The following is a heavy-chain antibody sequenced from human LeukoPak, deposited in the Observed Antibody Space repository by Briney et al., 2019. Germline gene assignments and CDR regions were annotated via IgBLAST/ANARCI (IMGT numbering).Heavy chain of an antibody. CDR3: AKSVLRSGWLD. V-gene: IGHV3-23*01. CDR1: GFTFSSYA. Sequence: GGSLRLSCAASGFTFSSYAMGWVRQAPGNGLEWVSAISGSGGSTYYADSVKGRFTISRDNSKITLYLQMNSPRAEDTAVYYCAKSVLRSGWLDWGQGTMVTVSP. CDR2: ISGSGGST. D-gene: IGHD6-19*01. J-gene: IGHJ4*02.